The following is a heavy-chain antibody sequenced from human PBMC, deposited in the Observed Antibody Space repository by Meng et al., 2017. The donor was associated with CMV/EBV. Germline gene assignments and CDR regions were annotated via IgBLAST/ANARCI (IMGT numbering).Heavy chain of an antibody. CDR3: ARVGIAAAGKGGFDY. Sequence: EVKLVESGGGLVKPWGSLRLSCAASGFTFSSYSMNWVRQAPGKGLEWVSSISSSSSYIYYADSVKGRFTISRDNAKNSLYLQMNSLRAEDTAVYYCARVGIAAAGKGGFDYWGQGTLVTVSS. D-gene: IGHD6-13*01. V-gene: IGHV3-21*01. J-gene: IGHJ4*02. CDR1: GFTFSSYS. CDR2: ISSSSSYI.